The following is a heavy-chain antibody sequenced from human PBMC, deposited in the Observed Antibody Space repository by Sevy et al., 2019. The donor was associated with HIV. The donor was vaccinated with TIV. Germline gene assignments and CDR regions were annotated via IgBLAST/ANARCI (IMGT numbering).Heavy chain of an antibody. CDR3: AKGFYGAFDP. D-gene: IGHD4-17*01. CDR2: VYYSGST. Sequence: SETLSLTCTVSGGPMRTFYWSWLRQPPGKGLEWIGYVYYSGSTNYNPSFKSRVTLSIDMSKNQFSLKLTSVTAADTAVYYCAKGFYGAFDPWGQGTLVTVSS. V-gene: IGHV4-59*03. CDR1: GGPMRTFY. J-gene: IGHJ5*02.